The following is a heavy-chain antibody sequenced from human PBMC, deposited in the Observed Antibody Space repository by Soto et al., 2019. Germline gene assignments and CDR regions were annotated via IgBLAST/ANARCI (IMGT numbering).Heavy chain of an antibody. CDR3: ARHKNDILTGYSEDNWFDP. D-gene: IGHD3-9*01. Sequence: SETLSLTCTVSGGSISSSSYYWGWIRQPPGKGLEWIGSIYYSGSTYYNTSLKSRVTISVDTSKNQFSLKLSSVTAADTAVYYCARHKNDILTGYSEDNWFDPWGQGTLVTVSS. CDR1: GGSISSSSYY. CDR2: IYYSGST. J-gene: IGHJ5*02. V-gene: IGHV4-39*01.